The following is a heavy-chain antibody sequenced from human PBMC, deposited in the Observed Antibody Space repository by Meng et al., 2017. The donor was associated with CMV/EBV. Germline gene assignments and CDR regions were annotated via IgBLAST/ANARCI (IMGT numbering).Heavy chain of an antibody. V-gene: IGHV3-23*03. J-gene: IGHJ6*02. Sequence: GGSLRLSCAASGFTFSSYATSWVRQAPGKGLEWVSVIYSGGSSTYYADSVKGRFTISRDNSKNTLYLQMNSLRAEDTAVYYCAKFSQGSGSYYRRNYYYGMDVWGQGTTVTVSS. CDR2: IYSGGSST. D-gene: IGHD3-10*01. CDR1: GFTFSSYA. CDR3: AKFSQGSGSYYRRNYYYGMDV.